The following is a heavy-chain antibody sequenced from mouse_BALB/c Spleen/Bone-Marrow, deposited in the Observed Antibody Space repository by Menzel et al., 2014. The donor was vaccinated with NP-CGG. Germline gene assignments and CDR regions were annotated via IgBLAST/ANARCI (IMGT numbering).Heavy chain of an antibody. CDR1: GYTFSNYW. CDR3: ARASVVPYYFDF. J-gene: IGHJ2*01. CDR2: ILPGSGTA. V-gene: IGHV1-9*01. Sequence: VKLQESGAELMKPGASVKISCKATGYTFSNYWIDWVKQRPGHGLEWIGEILPGSGTANYNEKFEGKATFTADTSSNTAYMQLSSLTSEDSALYYCARASVVPYYFDFWGQGTTLTVSS. D-gene: IGHD1-1*01.